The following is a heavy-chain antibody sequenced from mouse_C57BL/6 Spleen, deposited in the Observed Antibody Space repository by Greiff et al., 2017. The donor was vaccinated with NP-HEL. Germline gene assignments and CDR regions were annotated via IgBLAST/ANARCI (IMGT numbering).Heavy chain of an antibody. CDR1: GFTFSDYG. CDR3: ARGGYYGSSHFDY. V-gene: IGHV5-17*01. CDR2: ISSGSSTI. Sequence: EVKLVESGGGLVKPGGSLKLSCAASGFTFSDYGMHWVRQAPEKGLEWVAYISSGSSTIYYADTVKGRFTISRDNAKNTLFLQMTSLRSEDTAMYYCARGGYYGSSHFDYWGQGTTLTVSS. J-gene: IGHJ2*01. D-gene: IGHD1-1*01.